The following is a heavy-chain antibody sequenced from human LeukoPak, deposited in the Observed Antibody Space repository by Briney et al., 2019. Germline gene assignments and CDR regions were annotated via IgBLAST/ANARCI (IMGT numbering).Heavy chain of an antibody. CDR3: ARGSYPHHYYYYGMDV. J-gene: IGHJ6*02. CDR1: GGSISSGGYY. CDR2: IYYSGST. Sequence: SETLSLTCTVSGGSISSGGYYWSWIRQHPGKGLEWIGYIYYSGSTYYNPSLKSRVTISVDTSKNQFSLKLSSVTAADTAVYYCARGSYPHHYYYYGMDVWGQGTTVTVSS. V-gene: IGHV4-31*03.